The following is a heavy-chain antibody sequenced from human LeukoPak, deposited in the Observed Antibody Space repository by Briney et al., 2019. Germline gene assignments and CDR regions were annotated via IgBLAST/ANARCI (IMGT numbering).Heavy chain of an antibody. V-gene: IGHV4-38-2*02. D-gene: IGHD2-15*01. CDR2: IYHSGST. CDR3: ARGHCSGGSCYSFY. J-gene: IGHJ4*02. CDR1: GGSISSGYY. Sequence: SETLSLTCTVSGGSISSGYYWGWIRQPPGKGLEWIGSIYHSGSTYYNPSLKSRVTISVDTSKNQFSLKLSSVTAADTAVYYCARGHCSGGSCYSFYWGQGTLVTVSS.